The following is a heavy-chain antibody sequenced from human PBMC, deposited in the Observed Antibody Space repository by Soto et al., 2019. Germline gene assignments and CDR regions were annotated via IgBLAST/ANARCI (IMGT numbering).Heavy chain of an antibody. CDR1: TRSPNSYC. Sequence: SQSMSPACNVCTRSPNSYCSGWSRQPPGKELEWIVNIYYRGTTNYTPSLQCRVTMSIDTSKNQFSLMLTSVTAADTAVYYCTRVATAVPTWGRGVLVTVSS. CDR2: IYYRGTT. CDR3: TRVATAVPT. D-gene: IGHD4-17*01. J-gene: IGHJ5*02. V-gene: IGHV4-59*12.